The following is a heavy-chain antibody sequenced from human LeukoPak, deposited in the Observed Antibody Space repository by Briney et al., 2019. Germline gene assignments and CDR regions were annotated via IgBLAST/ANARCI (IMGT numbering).Heavy chain of an antibody. Sequence: SETLSLACTVSGGSISSYYWSWIRQPPGKGLEWIGYIYYSGSTNYNPSLKSRVTISVDTSKNQFSLKLTSVTAADTAMYYCARRTTGSYPYYFDYWGQGTLVTVSS. CDR1: GGSISSYY. CDR3: ARRTTGSYPYYFDY. J-gene: IGHJ4*02. V-gene: IGHV4-59*08. CDR2: IYYSGST. D-gene: IGHD1-26*01.